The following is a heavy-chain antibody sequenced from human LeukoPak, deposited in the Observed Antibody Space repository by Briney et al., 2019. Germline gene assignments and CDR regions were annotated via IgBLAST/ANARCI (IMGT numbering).Heavy chain of an antibody. V-gene: IGHV1-69*05. J-gene: IGHJ4*02. CDR1: GGTFSNYA. Sequence: SVKVSCKASGGTFSNYAISWVRQAPGQGLEWMGGIIPIFDTPNFAQKLQGRVTMTTDTSTSTAYMELRSLRSDDTAVYYCARVQRGFTYGNVDYWGQGTLVTVSS. CDR2: IIPIFDTP. CDR3: ARVQRGFTYGNVDY. D-gene: IGHD5-18*01.